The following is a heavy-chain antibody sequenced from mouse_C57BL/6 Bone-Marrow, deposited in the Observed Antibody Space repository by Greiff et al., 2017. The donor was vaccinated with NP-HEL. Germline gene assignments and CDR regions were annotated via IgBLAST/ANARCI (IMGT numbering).Heavy chain of an antibody. CDR2: IYPRSGNT. CDR1: GYTFTSYG. D-gene: IGHD2-5*01. J-gene: IGHJ3*01. CDR3: AREASYYSNTFAY. V-gene: IGHV1-81*01. Sequence: LQQSGAELARPGASVKLSCKASGYTFTSYGISWVKQRTGQGLEWIGEIYPRSGNTYYNEKFKGKATLTADKSSSTAYMELRSLTSEDSAVYFCAREASYYSNTFAYWGQGTLVTVSA.